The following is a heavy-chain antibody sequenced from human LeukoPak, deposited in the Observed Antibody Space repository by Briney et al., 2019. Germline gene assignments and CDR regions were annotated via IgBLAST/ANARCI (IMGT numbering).Heavy chain of an antibody. CDR2: IRYDGSNK. J-gene: IGHJ6*03. Sequence: PGGSLRLSCAASGFTFSSYGMHWVRQAPGKGLEWVAFIRYDGSNKYYADSVKGRFTISRDNSKNTLYLQMNSLRAEDTAVYYCAKGGVAVAGTPYYYYYMDVWGKGTTVTVS. D-gene: IGHD6-19*01. CDR1: GFTFSSYG. V-gene: IGHV3-30*02. CDR3: AKGGVAVAGTPYYYYYMDV.